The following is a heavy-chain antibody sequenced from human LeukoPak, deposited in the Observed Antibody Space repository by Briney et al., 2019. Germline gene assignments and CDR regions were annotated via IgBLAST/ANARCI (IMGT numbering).Heavy chain of an antibody. CDR1: GFTFSSYG. Sequence: GGSLRLSCAASGFTFSSYGMHWVRQAPGKGLEWVAFIRYDGSNKYYADSVKGRFTISRDNSKNTLYLQMNSLRAEDTAVYYCAKDGIELTAFDIWGQGTMVTVSS. V-gene: IGHV3-30*02. D-gene: IGHD1-26*01. CDR3: AKDGIELTAFDI. CDR2: IRYDGSNK. J-gene: IGHJ3*02.